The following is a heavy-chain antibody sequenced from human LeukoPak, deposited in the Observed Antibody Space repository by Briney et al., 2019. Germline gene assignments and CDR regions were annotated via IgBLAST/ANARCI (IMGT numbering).Heavy chain of an antibody. Sequence: GGSLRLSCAASGFTFSVYYVSWIRQAPGKGLEWVSYISSSSSYTNYADSVKGRFTISRDNAKNSLYLQMNSLRAEDTAVYYCARDRVGYYGSGSYSTIYYFDYWGQGTLVTVSS. CDR3: ARDRVGYYGSGSYSTIYYFDY. CDR1: GFTFSVYY. V-gene: IGHV3-11*06. D-gene: IGHD3-10*01. CDR2: ISSSSSYT. J-gene: IGHJ4*02.